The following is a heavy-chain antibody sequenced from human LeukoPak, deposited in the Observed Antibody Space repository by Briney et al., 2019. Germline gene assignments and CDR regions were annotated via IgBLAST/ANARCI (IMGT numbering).Heavy chain of an antibody. Sequence: GGSLRLSCEASGFTFSTYSMNWVRQAPGKGLEWVSSITSRSSYKYYADSVKGRFTISRDNYKNTLYLQMDSLRAEDTAVYYCAKSLFTSAAGSGRASDIWGQGTMVTVSS. CDR1: GFTFSTYS. CDR3: AKSLFTSAAGSGRASDI. CDR2: ITSRSSYK. V-gene: IGHV3-21*04. D-gene: IGHD3-10*01. J-gene: IGHJ3*02.